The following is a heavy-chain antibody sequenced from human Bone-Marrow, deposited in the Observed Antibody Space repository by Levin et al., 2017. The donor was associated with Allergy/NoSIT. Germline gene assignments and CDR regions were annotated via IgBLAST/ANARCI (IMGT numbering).Heavy chain of an antibody. CDR1: GYRFNDYW. Sequence: GGSLRLSCKGSGYRFNDYWIAWVRQLPGRGLEWMGIIYAGDSDTNYSPPFQGQVNISVDKSVTTAYLQWSSLKLSDSGMYYCARSATVSPTDAFEIWGQGTKVAVTS. D-gene: IGHD4-17*01. CDR3: ARSATVSPTDAFEI. CDR2: IYAGDSDT. J-gene: IGHJ3*02. V-gene: IGHV5-51*01.